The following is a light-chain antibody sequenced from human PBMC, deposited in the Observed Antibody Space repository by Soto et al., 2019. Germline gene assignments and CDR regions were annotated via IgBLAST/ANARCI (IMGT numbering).Light chain of an antibody. J-gene: IGKJ4*01. CDR1: QNIYKW. CDR2: EAA. Sequence: DIQMTQSPSTLSASIGDRVTITCRASQNIYKWLAWYQQKPQKAPKLLIFEAAALETGVSPRFSGSGSGTEFPLTISRLQPDDFATYYYHQYERYPLTFGGGTKV. CDR3: HQYERYPLT. V-gene: IGKV1-5*01.